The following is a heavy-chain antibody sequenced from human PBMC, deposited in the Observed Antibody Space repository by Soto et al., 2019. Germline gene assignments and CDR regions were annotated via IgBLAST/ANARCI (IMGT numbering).Heavy chain of an antibody. J-gene: IGHJ6*02. CDR2: IGSSSSTM. CDR3: ARGGRLGNYDFWSGANYYYYGMDV. Sequence: GGSLRLSCAATGFTFNIYDMSWVRQAPGKGLEWVSYIGSSSSTMYYADSVKGRFTISRDNAKNSLYLQMNSLRDEDTAVYYCARGGRLGNYDFWSGANYYYYGMDVWGQGTTVTVSS. V-gene: IGHV3-48*02. D-gene: IGHD3-3*01. CDR1: GFTFNIYD.